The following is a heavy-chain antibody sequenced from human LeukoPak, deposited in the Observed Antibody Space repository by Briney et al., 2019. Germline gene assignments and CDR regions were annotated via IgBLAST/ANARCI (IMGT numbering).Heavy chain of an antibody. D-gene: IGHD5-18*01. J-gene: IGHJ4*02. V-gene: IGHV3-23*01. CDR1: GFTFSSYA. CDR3: AKCRYSYGRSFDY. Sequence: GGSLRLSCAASGFTFSSYAMSWVRQAPGKGLEWVSAISGSGGSTYYADSVKGRFTISRDNSKYTLYLQMNSLRAEDTAVYYCAKCRYSYGRSFDYWGQGILVTVSS. CDR2: ISGSGGST.